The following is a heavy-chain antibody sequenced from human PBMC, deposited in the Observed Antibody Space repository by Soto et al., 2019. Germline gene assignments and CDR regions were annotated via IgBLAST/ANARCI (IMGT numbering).Heavy chain of an antibody. D-gene: IGHD3-10*01. Sequence: QVQLVQSGAEVKKPGSSVKVSCKASGGTFSSYAISWVRQAPGQGLEWMGGIIPIFGTANYAQKFQGRVTITADASTSTAYMELSSLRSEDTAVYYCAREGGLWFWELFSYYGMDVWGQGTTVTVSS. CDR2: IIPIFGTA. V-gene: IGHV1-69*01. J-gene: IGHJ6*02. CDR1: GGTFSSYA. CDR3: AREGGLWFWELFSYYGMDV.